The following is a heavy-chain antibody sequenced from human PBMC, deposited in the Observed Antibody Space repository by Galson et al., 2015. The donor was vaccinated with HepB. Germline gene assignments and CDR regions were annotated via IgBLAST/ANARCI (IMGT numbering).Heavy chain of an antibody. CDR1: GYSFTGYG. Sequence: SVKVSCKASGYSFTGYGISWVRQAPGQGLEWVGWIISYTGKSKYAQNSQGRVTMTTDTSTSTAYMELRSLTSDDTAVYYCTRGLGTIAAAGIDYWGQGTLVTVSA. CDR3: TRGLGTIAAAGIDY. D-gene: IGHD6-13*01. CDR2: IISYTGKS. V-gene: IGHV1-18*01. J-gene: IGHJ4*02.